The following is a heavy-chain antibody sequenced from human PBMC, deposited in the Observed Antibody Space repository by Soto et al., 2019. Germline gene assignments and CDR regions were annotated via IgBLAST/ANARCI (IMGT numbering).Heavy chain of an antibody. V-gene: IGHV3-30*18. D-gene: IGHD2-21*01. Sequence: QVQLVESGGGVVQPGTSLRLSCVVSGLTFRDSGMHWVRQAPGKGLEWVAVISFDGSERHYRDSVKGRFSISRDNSRNTPYLQMNSLRGDDSAVYYCAKGKDGVRYSYGMDVWGQGSTVTVSS. CDR1: GLTFRDSG. CDR2: ISFDGSER. J-gene: IGHJ6*02. CDR3: AKGKDGVRYSYGMDV.